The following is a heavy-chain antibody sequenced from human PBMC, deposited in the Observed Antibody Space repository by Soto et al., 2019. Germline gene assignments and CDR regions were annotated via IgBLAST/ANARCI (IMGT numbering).Heavy chain of an antibody. CDR1: GFHFRNYG. CDR2: VSKSDYT. D-gene: IGHD3-22*01. J-gene: IGHJ4*02. CDR3: AREDSIIIPAVSDF. V-gene: IGHV3-21*01. Sequence: GGSLRLSCAVSGFHFRNYGINWVRQAPGKGLEWVSSVSKSDYTYYSDSVKGRFTISRDNAKNSVSLQMTTLRAEDTAVYYCAREDSIIIPAVSDFWGQGTLVTVS.